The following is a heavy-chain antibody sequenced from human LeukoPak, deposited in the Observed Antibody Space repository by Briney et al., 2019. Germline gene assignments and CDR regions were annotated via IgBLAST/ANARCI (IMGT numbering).Heavy chain of an antibody. CDR3: ARDRGATGYWSGGSCYSHFDY. Sequence: PGGSLSLTCAASGFTFSSFAIHWVRQPPGKGLEWVAVISYDGTNKYYADYVKSRFTISRDNSKNTMYLQMNSLRAEDTAVYDCARDRGATGYWSGGSCYSHFDYWGQGALVTVSS. CDR1: GFTFSSFA. D-gene: IGHD2-15*01. J-gene: IGHJ4*02. V-gene: IGHV3-30-3*01. CDR2: ISYDGTNK.